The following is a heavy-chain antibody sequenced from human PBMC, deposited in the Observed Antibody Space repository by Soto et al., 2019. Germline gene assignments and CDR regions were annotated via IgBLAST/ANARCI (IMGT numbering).Heavy chain of an antibody. D-gene: IGHD6-13*01. V-gene: IGHV1-69*01. CDR1: GGTFSSYA. Sequence: QVQLVQSGAEVKKPGSSVKVSCKASGGTFSSYAISWVRQAPGQGLEWMGGIIPIFGTANYAQKFQGRVTITADESTSTDYMELSSLRSEDTAVYYCSRAIAAAGTGWFDPWGQGNLVTVSS. CDR3: SRAIAAAGTGWFDP. CDR2: IIPIFGTA. J-gene: IGHJ5*02.